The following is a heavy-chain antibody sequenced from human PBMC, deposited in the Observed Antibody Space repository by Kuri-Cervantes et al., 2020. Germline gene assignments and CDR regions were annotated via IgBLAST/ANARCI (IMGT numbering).Heavy chain of an antibody. CDR1: GASISNYF. CDR3: ARGRLKLVVAAYRWFDP. Sequence: SETLSLTCTVSGASISNYFWTWIRQPPGKGLEWIGYIYYSGSTNYNPSLKSRVTISVDTSKNQFSLKLSSVTAADTAVYYCARGRLKLVVAAYRWFDPWSQGTLVTVSS. V-gene: IGHV4-59*12. CDR2: IYYSGST. D-gene: IGHD2-15*01. J-gene: IGHJ5*02.